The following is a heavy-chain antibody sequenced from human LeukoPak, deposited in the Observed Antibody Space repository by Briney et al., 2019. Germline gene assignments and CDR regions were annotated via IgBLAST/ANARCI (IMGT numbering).Heavy chain of an antibody. V-gene: IGHV4-59*08. Sequence: SETLSLTCTVSGGSISSYYWSWIRQPPGKGLEWIGYIYYSGSTNYNPSLKSRVTISVDTSKNQFSLKLSSVTAADTAVYYCARTFLQLLGAFDIWGQGTMVTVSS. CDR1: GGSISSYY. J-gene: IGHJ3*02. CDR2: IYYSGST. CDR3: ARTFLQLLGAFDI. D-gene: IGHD2-2*01.